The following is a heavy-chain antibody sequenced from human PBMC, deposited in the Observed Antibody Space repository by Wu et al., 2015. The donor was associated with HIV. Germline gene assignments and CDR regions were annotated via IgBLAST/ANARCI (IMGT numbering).Heavy chain of an antibody. V-gene: IGHV1-69*05. D-gene: IGHD2-2*01. CDR1: GDSLSNYA. CDR3: ARATYCSSTSCYFDY. CDR2: FIPLVGTA. Sequence: QVQLVQSGAEVKKPGSSVKVSCKASGDSLSNYAISWVRQAPGQGLEWMARFIPLVGTANYAQKFQGRVTITTDESTSTAYMELSSLRSEDTAVYYCARATYCSSTSCYFDYVGPGNXGHRLL. J-gene: IGHJ4*02.